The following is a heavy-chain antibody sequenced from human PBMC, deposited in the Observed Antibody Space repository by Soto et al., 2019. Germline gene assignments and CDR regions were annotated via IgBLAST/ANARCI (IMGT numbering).Heavy chain of an antibody. Sequence: QVQLQESGPGLVKPSENLSLTCTVSGGSISRYYWSWIRQPPGKGLEWIGYMYNTGSTVYNPSFKSRVTISVDTSKNQFSLKLNSVTAADTAVYYCARDLWGYCGTDCYPLDVWGQGTTVTVSS. V-gene: IGHV4-59*01. CDR1: GGSISRYY. D-gene: IGHD2-21*02. CDR3: ARDLWGYCGTDCYPLDV. CDR2: MYNTGST. J-gene: IGHJ6*02.